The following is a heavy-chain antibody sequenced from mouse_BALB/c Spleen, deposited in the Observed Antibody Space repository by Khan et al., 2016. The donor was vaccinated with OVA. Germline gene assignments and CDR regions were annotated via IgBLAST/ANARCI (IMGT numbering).Heavy chain of an antibody. CDR3: SRDYYSSLIY. CDR2: FYPRNSDT. Sequence: VQLQQSGTVLARPGASVKMSCKASGYSFSNYWMHWVKQRPGQGLEWIGSFYPRNSDTNYNQKFKGKAKLTAVTSAITAYMELSSLTSEDSAVYYCSRDYYSSLIYWGQGTLVTVSA. CDR1: GYSFSNYW. V-gene: IGHV1-5*01. D-gene: IGHD2-12*01. J-gene: IGHJ3*01.